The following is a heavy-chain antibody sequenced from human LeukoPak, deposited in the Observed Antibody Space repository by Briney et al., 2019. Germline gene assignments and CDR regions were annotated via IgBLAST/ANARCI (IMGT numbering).Heavy chain of an antibody. CDR3: AKDRIDYCSSTSCYTSPRYFDY. J-gene: IGHJ4*02. CDR1: GGSINSTNW. D-gene: IGHD2-2*02. V-gene: IGHV4-4*02. Sequence: SGTLSLTCAVSGGSINSTNWWSWVRQPPGKGLEWIGEVYHSGSINYNPSLKSRVTMSVDKSKSQFSLELSSVTAADTAVYYCAKDRIDYCSSTSCYTSPRYFDYWGQGTLVTVSS. CDR2: VYHSGSI.